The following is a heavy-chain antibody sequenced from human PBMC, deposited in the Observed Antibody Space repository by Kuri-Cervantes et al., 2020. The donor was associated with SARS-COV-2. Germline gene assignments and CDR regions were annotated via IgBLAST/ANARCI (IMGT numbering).Heavy chain of an antibody. CDR1: GGSFSGYY. D-gene: IGHD3-9*01. CDR2: INHSGST. J-gene: IGHJ3*02. Sequence: GSLRLSCAVYGGSFSGYYWSWIRQPPGKGLEWIGEINHSGSTNYNPSLKSRVTISVDTSKNQFSLKLSSVTAADTAVYYCAKFDGAFDIWGQGTMVTVSS. CDR3: AKFDGAFDI. V-gene: IGHV4-34*01.